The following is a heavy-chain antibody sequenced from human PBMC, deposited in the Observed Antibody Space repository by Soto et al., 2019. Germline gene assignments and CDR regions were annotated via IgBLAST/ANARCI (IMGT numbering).Heavy chain of an antibody. V-gene: IGHV3-11*01. J-gene: IGHJ3*01. CDR1: GFTFSDYY. D-gene: IGHD3-16*01. CDR3: ARDPSHYETI. CDR2: ISSRGTIV. Sequence: QVQLVESGGGLVKPGGSLSLSCAASGFTFSDYYMTWVRQAPGKGLEWLSTISSRGTIVYYADSVKGRITVSRDNAKNSVFLQMNSLSADDTAVYYCARDPSHYETIWDQGTMVTVSS.